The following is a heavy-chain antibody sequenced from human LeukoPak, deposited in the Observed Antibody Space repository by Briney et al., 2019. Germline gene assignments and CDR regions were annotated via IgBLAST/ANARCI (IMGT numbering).Heavy chain of an antibody. J-gene: IGHJ4*02. V-gene: IGHV1-69*13. CDR1: GVTFSTYA. CDR2: IIPLFGTT. CDR3: AKDQTDYASGSYSDFDC. Sequence: SVKVSCKASGVTFSTYAISWVRQAPGQGLEWMGGIIPLFGTTVYTQKFEGRITITADESTSTAYVELISLTSEDTATYYCAKDQTDYASGSYSDFDCWGQGTLVTVSS. D-gene: IGHD3-10*01.